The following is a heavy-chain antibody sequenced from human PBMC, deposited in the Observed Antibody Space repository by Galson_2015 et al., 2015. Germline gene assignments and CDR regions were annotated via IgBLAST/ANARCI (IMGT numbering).Heavy chain of an antibody. D-gene: IGHD1-26*01. CDR2: IYYSGST. Sequence: SETLSLTCTVSGGSVSSGSYYWSWIRQPPGKGLEWIGYIYYSGSTNYNPSLKSRVTISVDTSKNQFSLKLSSVTAADTAVYYCARDLGGYDYYYYMDVWGKGTTVTVSS. CDR1: GGSVSSGSYY. CDR3: ARDLGGYDYYYYMDV. V-gene: IGHV4-61*01. J-gene: IGHJ6*03.